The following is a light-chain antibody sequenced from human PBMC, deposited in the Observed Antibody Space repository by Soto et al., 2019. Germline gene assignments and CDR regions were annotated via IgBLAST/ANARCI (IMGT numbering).Light chain of an antibody. V-gene: IGKV3-15*01. CDR1: QSIGSH. J-gene: IGKJ5*01. Sequence: EIVLTQSPATLSLSPGERATLSCRARQSIGSHLAWYQQKPGQAPRLLIIGASERVTTIPARFSGSGSGSEFTLTIDTLQSEDFAVYYCQQYHNWLPITFGQGTRLE. CDR3: QQYHNWLPIT. CDR2: GAS.